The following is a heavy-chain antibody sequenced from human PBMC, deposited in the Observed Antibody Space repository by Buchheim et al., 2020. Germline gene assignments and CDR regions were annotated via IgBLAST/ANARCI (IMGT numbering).Heavy chain of an antibody. Sequence: EVQLVESGGGLVQPGGSLRLSCAASGFTFSSYEMNWVRQAPGKGLEWVSCISSSGHTIYYPDSVKGRFTISRDNAKNSLFLQMNSLRAEDTAVYYCAREYSGYDLTYDYWGQGTL. CDR3: AREYSGYDLTYDY. V-gene: IGHV3-48*03. D-gene: IGHD5-12*01. CDR1: GFTFSSYE. CDR2: ISSSGHTI. J-gene: IGHJ4*02.